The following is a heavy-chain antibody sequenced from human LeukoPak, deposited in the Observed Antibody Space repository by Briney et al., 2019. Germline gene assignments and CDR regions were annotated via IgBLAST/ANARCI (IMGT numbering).Heavy chain of an antibody. J-gene: IGHJ4*02. V-gene: IGHV1-2*02. CDR2: INPNSGGT. CDR1: GYTFTGYY. D-gene: IGHD4-17*01. CDR3: ARLIYGDSPGYYFDY. Sequence: ASVKVSCKASGYTFTGYYMHWVRQAPGQGLEWVGWINPNSGGTNYAQKFQGRVTMTRDTSISTAYMELSRLRSDDTAVYYCARLIYGDSPGYYFDYWGQGTLVTVSS.